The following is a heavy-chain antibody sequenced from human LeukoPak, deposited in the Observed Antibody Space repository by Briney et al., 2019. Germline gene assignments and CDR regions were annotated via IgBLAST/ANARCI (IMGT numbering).Heavy chain of an antibody. CDR1: GFPFRNVW. V-gene: IGHV3-15*01. D-gene: IGHD6-19*01. CDR2: IKRTSGGGTT. Sequence: GGSLRLSCAASGFPFRNVWMTWVRHAPGPGLELVGRIKRTSGGGTTDYAAPVKGRFTISRDDSISTVYLQLNSLRTEDTAVYYCTRDREVAGPGSWGQGTLVTVST. J-gene: IGHJ5*02. CDR3: TRDREVAGPGS.